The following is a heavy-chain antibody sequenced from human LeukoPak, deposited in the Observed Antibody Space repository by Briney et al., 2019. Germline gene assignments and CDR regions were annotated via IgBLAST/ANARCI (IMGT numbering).Heavy chain of an antibody. CDR3: ARASYGSGSYLDAFDI. V-gene: IGHV3-20*04. CDR2: INWNGGST. D-gene: IGHD3-10*01. J-gene: IGHJ3*02. CDR1: GFIFDDYG. Sequence: PGGSLRLSCAAFGFIFDDYGMSWVRQAPGKGLEWVSGINWNGGSTGYADSVKGRFTISRDNAKNSLYLQMNSLRAEDTALYYCARASYGSGSYLDAFDIWGQGTMVTVSS.